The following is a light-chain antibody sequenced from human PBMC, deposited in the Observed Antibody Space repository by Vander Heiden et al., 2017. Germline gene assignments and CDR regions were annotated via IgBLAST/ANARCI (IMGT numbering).Light chain of an antibody. CDR1: QSVSSSY. CDR2: GAS. J-gene: IGKJ2*01. CDR3: QQDGSSPYT. V-gene: IGKV3-20*01. Sequence: EIALPQSPGTLSMSPGERATLSCRTSQSVSSSYLAWYQQKPGQAPRLLIYGASTRATGIPDRFSGSGSGTDFTLTISRLEPEDFAVYYCQQDGSSPYTFGQGTKMEIK.